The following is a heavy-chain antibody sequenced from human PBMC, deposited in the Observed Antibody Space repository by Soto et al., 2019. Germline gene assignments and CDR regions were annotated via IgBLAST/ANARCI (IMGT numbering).Heavy chain of an antibody. Sequence: GGSLRLSCAASGFIFSDYAMSWVRQAPGKGLEWVSALPEIGTNTYYADSVKGRFTISRDNSKNTLFLQINNLRAGDTAVYYCAKKSGVGATWYFDYWGQGTLVTVSS. J-gene: IGHJ4*02. CDR3: AKKSGVGATWYFDY. D-gene: IGHD1-26*01. CDR2: LPEIGTNT. CDR1: GFIFSDYA. V-gene: IGHV3-23*01.